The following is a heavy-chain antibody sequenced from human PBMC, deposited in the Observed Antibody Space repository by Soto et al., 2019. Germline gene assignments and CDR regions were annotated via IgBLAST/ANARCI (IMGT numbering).Heavy chain of an antibody. V-gene: IGHV1-18*04. CDR2: ISTYNSINGET. J-gene: IGHJ6*02. Sequence: ASVKVSCETSGYTFRNYSISWGLQAPGQGLDWMGWISTYNSINGETKSAQMLHGKVTMTIDTSATTAYMELRSLRSDDTAVYYCARAELERGEVGYFGMDVWGQGTTVTVSS. CDR3: ARAELERGEVGYFGMDV. CDR1: GYTFRNYS. D-gene: IGHD1-1*01.